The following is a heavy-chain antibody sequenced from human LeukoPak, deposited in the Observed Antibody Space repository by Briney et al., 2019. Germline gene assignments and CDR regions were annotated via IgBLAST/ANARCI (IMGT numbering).Heavy chain of an antibody. Sequence: GGSLRLSCAASGFTFSSYSMNWVRQAPGKGLEWVSSISSSSSYIYYADSVKGRFTISRDNAKNSLYLQMNSLRAEDTAVYYCARGATVTTKLVDYWGQGTLVAVSS. D-gene: IGHD4-17*01. CDR1: GFTFSSYS. V-gene: IGHV3-21*01. CDR2: ISSSSSYI. CDR3: ARGATVTTKLVDY. J-gene: IGHJ4*02.